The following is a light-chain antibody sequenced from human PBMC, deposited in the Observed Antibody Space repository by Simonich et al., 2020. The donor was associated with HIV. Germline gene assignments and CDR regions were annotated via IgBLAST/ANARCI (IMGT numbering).Light chain of an antibody. J-gene: IGLJ3*02. CDR1: SGHSRYD. Sequence: QLVLTQSPSASASLGASFRLTCTLSSGHSRYDIAWPQQQPEKGPRYLMKVGSDGSHSKGDGMPDRFSASSYGAGRYLTIASLQFEDEADYYCQTWGAGAGANWVFGGGTKLTVL. CDR3: QTWGAGAGANWV. V-gene: IGLV4-69*01. CDR2: VGSDGSH.